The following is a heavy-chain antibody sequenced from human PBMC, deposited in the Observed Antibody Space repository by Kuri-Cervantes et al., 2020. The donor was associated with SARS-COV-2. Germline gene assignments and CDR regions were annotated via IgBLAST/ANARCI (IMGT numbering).Heavy chain of an antibody. V-gene: IGHV3-23*01. D-gene: IGHD2-15*01. Sequence: GGSLRLSCAASGFTFSSYAMSWVRQAPGKGLEWVSAISGSGGSTYYADSVKGRFTISRDNSKNTLYLQMNSLRAEDTAVYYCARDSAKFYPSGGSCYWAQGGQGTLVTVSS. CDR2: ISGSGGST. J-gene: IGHJ4*02. CDR1: GFTFSSYA. CDR3: ARDSAKFYPSGGSCYWAQ.